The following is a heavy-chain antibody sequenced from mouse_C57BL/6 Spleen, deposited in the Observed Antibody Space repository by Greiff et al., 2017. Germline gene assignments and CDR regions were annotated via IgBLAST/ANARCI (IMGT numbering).Heavy chain of an antibody. J-gene: IGHJ1*03. D-gene: IGHD2-2*01. CDR3: AREGVTPLWYFDV. V-gene: IGHV1-19*01. CDR1: GYTFTDYY. CDR2: INPYNGGT. Sequence: EVQLQQSGPVLVKPGASVKMSCKASGYTFTDYYMNWVKQSHGKSLEWIGVINPYNGGTSYNQKFKGKATLTVDESSSTAYMELNSLTSEDSAVYYCAREGVTPLWYFDVWGTGTTVTVSS.